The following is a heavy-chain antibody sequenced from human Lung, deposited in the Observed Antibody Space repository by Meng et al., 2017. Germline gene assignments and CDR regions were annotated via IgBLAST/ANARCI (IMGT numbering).Heavy chain of an antibody. V-gene: IGHV4-34*01. CDR1: GGSFRNKA. CDR2: INNNGTT. CDR3: ARGPTTMAHDFDY. D-gene: IGHD5-24*01. J-gene: IGHJ4*02. Sequence: LQECGDVLLSDTETPSWTCVVSGGSFRNKAGGWARHPAEKRLEVMEEINNNGTTNYSQSLQIRATISIDTAPNNLSLNLSTANAADLDLYYCARGPTTMAHDFDYWGQGTLVTVSS.